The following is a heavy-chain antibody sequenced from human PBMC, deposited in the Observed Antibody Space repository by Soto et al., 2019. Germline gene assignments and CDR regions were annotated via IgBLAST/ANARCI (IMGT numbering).Heavy chain of an antibody. J-gene: IGHJ4*02. CDR1: GFTFGDYA. CDR3: TRDLGQWLVHGFDY. V-gene: IGHV3-49*03. Sequence: GGSLRLSCTASGFTFGDYAMSWFRQAPGKGLEWVGFIRSKAYGGTTEYAASVKGRFTISRDDSKSIAYLQMNSLKTEDTAAYYCTRDLGQWLVHGFDYWGQGTLVTVSS. D-gene: IGHD6-19*01. CDR2: IRSKAYGGTT.